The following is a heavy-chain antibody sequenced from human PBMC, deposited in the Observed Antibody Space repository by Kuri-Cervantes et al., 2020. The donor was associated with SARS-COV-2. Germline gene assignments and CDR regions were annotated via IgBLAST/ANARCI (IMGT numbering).Heavy chain of an antibody. CDR3: ARDRFVTGTTSPFDY. D-gene: IGHD1-7*01. CDR2: IWYDGSNK. CDR1: GFTFSSYG. J-gene: IGHJ4*02. V-gene: IGHV3-33*01. Sequence: GGSLRLSCAASGFTFSSYGMHWVRQAPGKGLEWVAVIWYDGSNKYYADSVKGRFTISRDNSKNTLYLQMNSLRAEDTAVYYCARDRFVTGTTSPFDYWGQGTLVTVSS.